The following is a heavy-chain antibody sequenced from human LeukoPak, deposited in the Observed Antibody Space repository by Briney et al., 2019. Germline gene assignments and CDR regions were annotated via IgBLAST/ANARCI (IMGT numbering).Heavy chain of an antibody. CDR2: INPNSGGT. Sequence: ASVKVSCKASGYTFTGYFIHWVRQVPGQGLEWMGWINPNSGGTNYAPKFQGRVTMTRDTSTSTAYMELSRLRSDDTAVYYCARDERYDSSGYPFDYWGQGTLVTVSS. J-gene: IGHJ4*02. CDR1: GYTFTGYF. V-gene: IGHV1-2*02. D-gene: IGHD3-22*01. CDR3: ARDERYDSSGYPFDY.